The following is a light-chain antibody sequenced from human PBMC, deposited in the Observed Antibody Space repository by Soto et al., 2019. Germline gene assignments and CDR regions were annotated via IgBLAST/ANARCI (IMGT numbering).Light chain of an antibody. CDR2: GVS. CDR1: QSVSSNY. V-gene: IGKV3-20*01. CDR3: QQYATSPAIT. J-gene: IGKJ5*01. Sequence: ETVLTQSPGTLSLSPGERATLSCRASQSVSSNYLVWYQQKPGQAPRLLISGVSTRATGIPDRFSGSGSGTDLTLTISRLEPEDVAVYYCQQYATSPAITFGQGTRVEIK.